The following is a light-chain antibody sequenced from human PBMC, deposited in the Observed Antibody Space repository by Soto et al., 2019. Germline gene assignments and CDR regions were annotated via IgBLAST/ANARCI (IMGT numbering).Light chain of an antibody. Sequence: DIQMTQSPSSLSASVGDRVTITCWASQSISKYLNWYHQKPGRAPQLLIYAASSLQSGVPSRFSGSGSGTDFTLTISSLQPEDFATYYFQQSYSIPYTFGAGTKREIK. CDR1: QSISKY. J-gene: IGKJ2*01. V-gene: IGKV1-39*01. CDR2: AAS. CDR3: QQSYSIPYT.